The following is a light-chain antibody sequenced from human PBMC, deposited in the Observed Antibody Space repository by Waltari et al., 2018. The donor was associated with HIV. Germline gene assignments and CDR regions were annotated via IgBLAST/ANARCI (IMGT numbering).Light chain of an antibody. Sequence: IVLTQSPGTLSLSPGERATVSCRASQSVSSYYLAWYQQKPGQAPRLLVYGVSTRATGVPDRFSGSGSGTDFTLTFSRLEPEDFAVYYCQHYGYSPTFGRGTKVEIK. CDR3: QHYGYSPT. CDR2: GVS. CDR1: QSVSSYY. V-gene: IGKV3-20*01. J-gene: IGKJ1*01.